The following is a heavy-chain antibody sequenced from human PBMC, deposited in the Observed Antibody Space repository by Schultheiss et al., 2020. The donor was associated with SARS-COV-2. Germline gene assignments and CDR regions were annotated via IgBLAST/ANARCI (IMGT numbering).Heavy chain of an antibody. CDR1: GFMFSNYV. CDR3: AREAVDSNPHHDAFDI. V-gene: IGHV3-53*01. D-gene: IGHD6-13*01. CDR2: IYSDGST. J-gene: IGHJ3*02. Sequence: GESLKISCAASGFMFSNYVMNWVRQAPGKGLEWVSVIYSDGSTYYADSVKGRFTISRDNSKNTLYLQMNSLRAEDTAVYYCAREAVDSNPHHDAFDIWGQGTMVTVAS.